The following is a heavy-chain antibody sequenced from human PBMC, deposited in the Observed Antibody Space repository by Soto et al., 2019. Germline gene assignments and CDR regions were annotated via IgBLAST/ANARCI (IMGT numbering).Heavy chain of an antibody. Sequence: WGSLRLSCAASGFTFSDYYMNWVRQAPGKGLEWVSSISSSSTIYYADSVKGRFTISRDNAKNSLYLQMNSLRAEDTAVYYCARTGITMVRGVIITRFDYWGQGTLVTVSS. J-gene: IGHJ4*02. CDR1: GFTFSDYY. V-gene: IGHV3-11*04. D-gene: IGHD3-10*01. CDR3: ARTGITMVRGVIITRFDY. CDR2: ISSSSTI.